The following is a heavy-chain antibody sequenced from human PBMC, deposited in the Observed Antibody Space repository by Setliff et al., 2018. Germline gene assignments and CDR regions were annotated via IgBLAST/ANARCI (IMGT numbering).Heavy chain of an antibody. D-gene: IGHD6-19*01. V-gene: IGHV4-4*08. CDR1: GDSMNDNH. Sequence: PSETLSLTCNVSGDSMNDNHWTWIRQPPGKGLEWIGYIYTSGGTNYDPSLKSRVTISVDMSKNQFSLKLSSVIAAVTAVYYCARGVSSVSWTPRYWGRGILVTVSS. CDR3: ARGVSSVSWTPRY. CDR2: IYTSGGT. J-gene: IGHJ4*02.